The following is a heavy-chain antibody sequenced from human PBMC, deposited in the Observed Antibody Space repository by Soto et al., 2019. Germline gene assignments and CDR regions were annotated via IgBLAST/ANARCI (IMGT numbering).Heavy chain of an antibody. CDR1: GGSISSGGYS. CDR3: ARDDDFEDNGLDY. V-gene: IGHV4-30-2*01. J-gene: IGHJ4*02. CDR2: IYHSGST. Sequence: PSETLSLTCAVSGGSISSGGYSWSWIRQPPGKGLEWIGYIYHSGSTYYNPSLKSRVTISVDRSKNQFSLKLSSVTVEDTAVYYCARDDDFEDNGLDYWGQGTLVTVSS. D-gene: IGHD1-1*01.